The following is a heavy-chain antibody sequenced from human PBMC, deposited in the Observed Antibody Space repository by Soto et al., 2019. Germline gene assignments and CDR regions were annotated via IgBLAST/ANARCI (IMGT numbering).Heavy chain of an antibody. CDR3: AKDDNYCAGGICYDVFDI. V-gene: IGHV3-7*05. J-gene: IGHJ3*02. CDR1: GFTFSNYW. D-gene: IGHD2-8*02. CDR2: IKREGSET. Sequence: EVQLVESGGGLVQSGGSLRLSCVASGFTFSNYWMTWVRQAPGKGLEWVANIKREGSETYLVDSVRGRFTISRDNAKNSLYLQMNSLRAEDTAVYYCAKDDNYCAGGICYDVFDIWGQGTMVTVSS.